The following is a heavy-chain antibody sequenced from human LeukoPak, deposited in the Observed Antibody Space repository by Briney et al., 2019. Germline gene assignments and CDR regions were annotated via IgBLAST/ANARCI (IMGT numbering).Heavy chain of an antibody. D-gene: IGHD2-2*02. CDR2: IKSKTDGGTT. CDR1: GFTFSNAW. Sequence: RPGGSLRLSCAASGFTFSNAWMSWVRQAPGKGLEWVGRIKSKTDGGTTDYAAPVKGRFTISRDDSKNTLYLQMNSLKTEDTAVYYCTTESVLGYCSSTSCYRYNWFDPWGQGTLVTVSS. J-gene: IGHJ5*02. CDR3: TTESVLGYCSSTSCYRYNWFDP. V-gene: IGHV3-15*01.